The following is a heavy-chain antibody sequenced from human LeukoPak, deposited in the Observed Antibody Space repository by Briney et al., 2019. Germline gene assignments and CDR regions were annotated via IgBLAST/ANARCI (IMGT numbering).Heavy chain of an antibody. CDR1: GFTVSSNY. CDR2: IYSGGTI. CDR3: ARGTADY. D-gene: IGHD5-18*01. V-gene: IGHV3-66*01. Sequence: PGGSLRLSCAASGFTVSSNYMSWVRQAPGKGLEWVSVIYSGGTIYYADSVKGRFAISRDNAKNSLYLQMNSLRAEDTAVYYCARGTADYWGQGTLVTVSS. J-gene: IGHJ4*02.